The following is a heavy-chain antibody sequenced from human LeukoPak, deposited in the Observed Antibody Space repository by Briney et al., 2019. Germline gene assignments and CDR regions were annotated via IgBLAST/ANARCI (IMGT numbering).Heavy chain of an antibody. Sequence: GASVKVSCKASGYTFTGYYMHWVRQAPGQGLEWMGWINPNSGGTNYAQKFQSRVTMTRDTSISTAYMELSRPRSDDTAVYYCARDVITISSHYYYYGMDVWGQGTTVTVSS. CDR2: INPNSGGT. CDR3: ARDVITISSHYYYYGMDV. J-gene: IGHJ6*02. V-gene: IGHV1-2*02. CDR1: GYTFTGYY. D-gene: IGHD3-3*01.